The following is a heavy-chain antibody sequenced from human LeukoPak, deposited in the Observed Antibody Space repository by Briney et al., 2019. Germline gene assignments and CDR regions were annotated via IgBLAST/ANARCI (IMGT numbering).Heavy chain of an antibody. Sequence: SETLSLTCTVSRGSISPYYWSWIRQSPGKGLEWIGYIYYIGTTNYNPSLQSRVTMSVDTSTNQFTLNLASVAAADTAVYYCARGGFESCSAGSCLLGNYWGQGILVAVSS. CDR3: ARGGFESCSAGSCLLGNY. D-gene: IGHD2-15*01. CDR2: IYYIGTT. J-gene: IGHJ4*02. CDR1: RGSISPYY. V-gene: IGHV4-59*01.